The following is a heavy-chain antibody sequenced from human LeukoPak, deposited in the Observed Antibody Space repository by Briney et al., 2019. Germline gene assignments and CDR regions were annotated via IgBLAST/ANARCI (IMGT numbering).Heavy chain of an antibody. CDR3: ARVSYYCSSTSCSSDYYYYYMDV. CDR2: ISGSGGGT. J-gene: IGHJ6*03. Sequence: HPGGSLRLSCAASRFTFSSYAMSWVRQAPGKGLEWVSAISGSGGGTYYADSVKGRFTISRDNSKNTLYLQMNSLRAEDTAVYYCARVSYYCSSTSCSSDYYYYYMDVWGKGTTVTVSS. D-gene: IGHD2-2*01. CDR1: RFTFSSYA. V-gene: IGHV3-23*01.